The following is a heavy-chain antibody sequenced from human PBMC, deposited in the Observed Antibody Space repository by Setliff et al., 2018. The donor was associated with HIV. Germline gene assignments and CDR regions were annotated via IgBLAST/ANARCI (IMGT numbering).Heavy chain of an antibody. CDR3: ARDYGDYAFAFDI. V-gene: IGHV4-4*07. D-gene: IGHD4-17*01. Sequence: LSLTCTVSGGSISSYYYWSWIRQPAGKGLEWIGRIYTSESTNYNPSLKSRVTMSLDTSRNQFSLTLSSVTAADTAVYYCARDYGDYAFAFDIWGQGTMVTVSS. J-gene: IGHJ3*02. CDR1: GGSISSYYY. CDR2: IYTSEST.